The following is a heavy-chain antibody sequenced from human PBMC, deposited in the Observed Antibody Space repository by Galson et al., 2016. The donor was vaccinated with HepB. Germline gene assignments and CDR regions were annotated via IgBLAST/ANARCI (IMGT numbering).Heavy chain of an antibody. Sequence: ETLSLTCAVYGGSISSNKWWTWVRQPPGKGLEWIAYIYSSVSTNYNPSLKSRVTISIDASKNQFSLKLNSVTAADTAVYCCARVVYAGYSILGYYFDSWGQGTLVTVSS. D-gene: IGHD4-23*01. CDR1: GGSISSNKW. J-gene: IGHJ4*02. V-gene: IGHV4-4*01. CDR2: IYSSVST. CDR3: ARVVYAGYSILGYYFDS.